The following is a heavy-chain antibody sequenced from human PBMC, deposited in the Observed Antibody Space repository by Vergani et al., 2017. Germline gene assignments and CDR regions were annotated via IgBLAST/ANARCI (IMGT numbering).Heavy chain of an antibody. CDR3: GRDRIAVGEGDEYDGMDV. V-gene: IGHV1-69*06. CDR1: GGTFSSYA. CDR2: IIPIFGTA. Sequence: QVQLVQSGAEVKKPGSSVKVSCKASGGTFSSYAISWVRQAPGQGLEWMGGIIPIFGTANYAQKFQGRVTITADTSTSTAYMGMSSLRSEDTAVYYCGRDRIAVGEGDEYDGMDVWGQGTTVTVSS. D-gene: IGHD6-19*01. J-gene: IGHJ6*02.